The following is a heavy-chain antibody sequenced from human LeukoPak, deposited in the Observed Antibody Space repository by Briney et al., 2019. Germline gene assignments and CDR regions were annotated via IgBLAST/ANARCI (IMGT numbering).Heavy chain of an antibody. CDR1: GFTFNSYA. V-gene: IGHV3-23*01. CDR2: ISASGGST. J-gene: IGHJ4*02. D-gene: IGHD2-2*01. Sequence: PGGSLRLSCAASGFTFNSYAMSWVRHDPGKGLEWVSAISASGGSTYYADSVKGRFTISRDKSKNTLYLQMNSLRAEDTAVYYCAKARDYCSSTNCYGEYYFDYWGQGTLVTVSS. CDR3: AKARDYCSSTNCYGEYYFDY.